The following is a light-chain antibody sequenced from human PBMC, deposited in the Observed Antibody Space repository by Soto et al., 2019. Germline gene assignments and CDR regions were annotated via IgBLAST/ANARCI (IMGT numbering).Light chain of an antibody. CDR2: AVS. CDR1: SSDIGSYDH. V-gene: IGLV2-8*01. CDR3: SSYAGSNTPYV. Sequence: SVLTQPASVSGSPGQSITISCSGTSSDIGSYDHVAWYQQFPGKSPKLIIYAVSDRPSGVPDRFSGSKSGNTASLTVFGLQAEDEADYYCSSYAGSNTPYVFGTGTKVTVL. J-gene: IGLJ1*01.